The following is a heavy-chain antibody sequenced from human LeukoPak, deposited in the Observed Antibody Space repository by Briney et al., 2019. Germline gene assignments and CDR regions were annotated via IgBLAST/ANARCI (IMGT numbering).Heavy chain of an antibody. J-gene: IGHJ6*03. CDR1: GGSISSSSYY. V-gene: IGHV4-39*01. CDR2: IYYSGST. CDR3: ARGPRVFSRPNYYYYYYYMDV. Sequence: SETLSLTCTVSGGSISSSSYYWGWIRQPPGKGLEWIGSIYYSGSTYYNPSLKSRVTISVDTSKNQFSLKLSSVTAADTAVYYCARGPRVFSRPNYYYYYYYMDVWGKGTTVTVSS. D-gene: IGHD3-10*02.